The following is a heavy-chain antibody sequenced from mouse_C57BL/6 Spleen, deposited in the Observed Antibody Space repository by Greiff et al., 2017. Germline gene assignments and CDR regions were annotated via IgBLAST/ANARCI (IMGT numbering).Heavy chain of an antibody. V-gene: IGHV1-15*01. CDR2: IDPETGGT. J-gene: IGHJ4*01. D-gene: IGHD2-3*01. CDR3: TRWLLQGAMGY. Sequence: VKLQESGAELVRPGASVTLSCKASGYTFTDYEMHWVKQTPVHGLEWIGAIDPETGGTAYNQKFKGKAILTADKSSSTAYMELRSLTSEDSAVYYCTRWLLQGAMGYWGQGTSVTVSS. CDR1: GYTFTDYE.